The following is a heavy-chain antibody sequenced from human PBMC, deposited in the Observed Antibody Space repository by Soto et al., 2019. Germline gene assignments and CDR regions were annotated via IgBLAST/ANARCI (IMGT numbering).Heavy chain of an antibody. CDR1: GGTFSSYA. J-gene: IGHJ2*01. D-gene: IGHD2-15*01. Sequence: QVQLVQSGAEVKKPGSSVKVSCKASGGTFSSYAISWVRQAPGQGLEWMGGIIPIFGTANYAQKFQGRVTIPGDEPRSTAYMELSSLSSEDTAVYSGPRAAPVVKWYSDLWGRGTLVTFSS. CDR3: PRAAPVVKWYSDL. CDR2: IIPIFGTA. V-gene: IGHV1-69*12.